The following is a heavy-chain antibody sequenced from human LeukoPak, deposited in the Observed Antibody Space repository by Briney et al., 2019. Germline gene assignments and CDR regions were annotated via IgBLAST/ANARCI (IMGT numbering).Heavy chain of an antibody. CDR2: ISDDGRHN. J-gene: IGHJ5*02. Sequence: GGSLRLSCAASGFTFSTYAMNWVRQAPGKGLEWVAVISDDGRHNYYADSVKGRFTISRDNSKNTLYLQMNSLRAEDTAVYYCAKSNYYDSSDWFDPWGQGALVTVSS. D-gene: IGHD3-22*01. CDR1: GFTFSTYA. CDR3: AKSNYYDSSDWFDP. V-gene: IGHV3-30*04.